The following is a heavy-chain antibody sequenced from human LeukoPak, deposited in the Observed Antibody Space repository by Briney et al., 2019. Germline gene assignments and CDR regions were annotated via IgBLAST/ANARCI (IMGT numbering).Heavy chain of an antibody. V-gene: IGHV3-30*01. CDR1: GFTFRSFA. CDR2: ISYDGSKK. J-gene: IGHJ4*02. CDR3: ARDSDYYDRSGYKY. D-gene: IGHD3-22*01. Sequence: GGSLRLSCAASGFTFRSFAMHWVRQAPGKGLDWVAVISYDGSKKYYADPVKGRFTISRDNSKNTLYLQMNSLRAEDTAVYYCARDSDYYDRSGYKYWGQGTLVTVSS.